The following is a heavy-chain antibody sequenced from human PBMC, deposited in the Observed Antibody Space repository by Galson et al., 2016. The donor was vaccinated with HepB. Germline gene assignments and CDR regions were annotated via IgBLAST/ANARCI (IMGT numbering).Heavy chain of an antibody. V-gene: IGHV4-39*01. CDR2: IYYTEND. J-gene: IGHJ6*02. Sequence: SETLSLTCTVSGSSISSSSYYWGWIRQPPGKGLEWIGSIYYTENDYYNPSLRRRVTISVDTSKSQFSLRLSPVTAADTAIYYCVSGRYGPYYDYYDMDVWGQGTTVTVSS. CDR1: GSSISSSSYY. D-gene: IGHD5-18*01. CDR3: VSGRYGPYYDYYDMDV.